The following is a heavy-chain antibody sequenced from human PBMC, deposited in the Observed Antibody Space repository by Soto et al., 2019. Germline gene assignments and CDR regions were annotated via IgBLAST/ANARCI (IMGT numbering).Heavy chain of an antibody. D-gene: IGHD5-12*01. Sequence: GGSLRLSCAASGFTFSSFEMNWVRQAPGKGLEWVSKIGSSGSTIWYADSVKGRFTISRDNAKNSLDLQMNTLRAEDTAVYYCAKGMATILGWFDSWGQGTQVTVSS. CDR3: AKGMATILGWFDS. CDR2: IGSSGSTI. CDR1: GFTFSSFE. V-gene: IGHV3-48*03. J-gene: IGHJ5*01.